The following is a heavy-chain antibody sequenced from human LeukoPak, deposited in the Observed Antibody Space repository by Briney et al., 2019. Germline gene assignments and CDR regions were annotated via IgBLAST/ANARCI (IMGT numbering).Heavy chain of an antibody. Sequence: GGSLRLSCAASGFTFSSYEMNWVRQAPGKGLEWVSVIYSGGSTYYADSVKGRFTISRDNSKNTLYLQMNSLRAEDTAVYYCARGRSDTAMVPFDYWGQGTLVTVSS. D-gene: IGHD5-18*01. CDR3: ARGRSDTAMVPFDY. CDR1: GFTFSSYE. CDR2: IYSGGST. V-gene: IGHV3-66*01. J-gene: IGHJ4*02.